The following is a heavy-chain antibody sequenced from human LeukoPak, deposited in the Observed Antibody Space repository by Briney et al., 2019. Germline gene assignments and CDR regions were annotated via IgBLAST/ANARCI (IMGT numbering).Heavy chain of an antibody. CDR3: ARRGRDGYNFGKQ. J-gene: IGHJ4*02. V-gene: IGHV4-34*01. Sequence: SETLSLTCAVYGGSFSGYYWGWIRQPPGKGLEWIGEINHSGSTNYNPSLKSRVTISVDTSKNQFSLKLSSVTAADTAVYYCARRGRDGYNFGKQGGQGTLVTVSS. CDR2: INHSGST. CDR1: GGSFSGYY. D-gene: IGHD5-24*01.